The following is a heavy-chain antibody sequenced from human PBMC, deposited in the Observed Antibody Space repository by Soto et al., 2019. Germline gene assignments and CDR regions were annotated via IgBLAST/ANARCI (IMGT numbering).Heavy chain of an antibody. J-gene: IGHJ4*02. CDR3: TTDPVTMIVVVPSSG. CDR2: IKSKTDGGTT. V-gene: IGHV3-15*07. CDR1: GFTFSNAW. D-gene: IGHD3-22*01. Sequence: EVQLVESGGGLVKPGGSLRLSCAASGFTFSNAWMNWVRQAPGKGLEWVGRIKSKTDGGTTDYAAPVKGRFTISRDDSQXTLYLQMNSLKTEDTAVYYCTTDPVTMIVVVPSSGWGQGTLVTVSS.